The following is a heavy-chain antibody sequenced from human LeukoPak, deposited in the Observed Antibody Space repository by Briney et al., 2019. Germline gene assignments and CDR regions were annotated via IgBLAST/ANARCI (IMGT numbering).Heavy chain of an antibody. D-gene: IGHD1-26*01. J-gene: IGHJ3*02. CDR2: IIPIFGTA. CDR1: GGTFITYA. CDR3: AGTVGATPFDI. Sequence: SVKVSCKASGGTFITYASSWVRQAPGQGLEWMGGIIPIFGTANYAQKFQGRVTITADESTSTAYMELSSLRSEDTAVYYCAGTVGATPFDIWGQGTMVTVSS. V-gene: IGHV1-69*13.